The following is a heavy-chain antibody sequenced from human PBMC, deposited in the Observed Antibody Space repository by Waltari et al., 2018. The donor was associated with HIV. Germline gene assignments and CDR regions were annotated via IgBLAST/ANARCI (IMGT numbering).Heavy chain of an antibody. Sequence: QLQLQESGPGLVKPSETLSLTCTVSGGSISSSSYYWGWIRQPPGKGLGWIGSIYYSGSTYYNPSRKSRVTISVDTSKNQFSLKLSSVTAADTAVYYCARVPYYYDSSGYTVWGQGTLVTVSS. D-gene: IGHD3-22*01. J-gene: IGHJ4*02. CDR1: GGSISSSSYY. V-gene: IGHV4-39*07. CDR3: ARVPYYYDSSGYTV. CDR2: IYYSGST.